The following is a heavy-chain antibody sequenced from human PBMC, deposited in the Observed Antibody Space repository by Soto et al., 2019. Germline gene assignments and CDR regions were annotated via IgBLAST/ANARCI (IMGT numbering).Heavy chain of an antibody. CDR3: AEPGLCA. J-gene: IGHJ5*02. V-gene: IGHV3-11*01. CDR2: ISSSGSTI. Sequence: DDHLIWIQQDPGQGQEWVSYISSSGSTIYYADSVKGRFTISRDNAKNSAYLQMHSLRAEYKAVYYCAEPGLCAWGQGTLVTVPS. CDR1: DDH. D-gene: IGHD3-10*02.